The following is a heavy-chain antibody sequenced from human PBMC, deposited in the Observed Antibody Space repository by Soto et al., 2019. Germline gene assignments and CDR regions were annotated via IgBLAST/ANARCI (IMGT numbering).Heavy chain of an antibody. Sequence: VQLVESGGGLVQPGGSLRLSCAASGFTFSSYGMHWVRQAPGKGLEWVAVISYDGSNKYYADSVKGRFTISRDNSKNTLYLQMNSLRAEDTAVYYCAKDEALLWFGELSPNWFDPWGQGTLVTVSS. CDR1: GFTFSSYG. V-gene: IGHV3-30*18. CDR3: AKDEALLWFGELSPNWFDP. D-gene: IGHD3-10*01. J-gene: IGHJ5*02. CDR2: ISYDGSNK.